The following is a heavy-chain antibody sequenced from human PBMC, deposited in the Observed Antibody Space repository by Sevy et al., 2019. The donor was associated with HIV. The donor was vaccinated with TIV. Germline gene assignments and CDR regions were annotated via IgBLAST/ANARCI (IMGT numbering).Heavy chain of an antibody. Sequence: GGSLRLSCAAPGFTFSNYIMNWVRQAPGKGLEWVSSISSSGSYMYYGDSVKGRFTISRDDAKNSLYLQMNSLRVEDTAVYYRARDGEILTGYPYYFDFWGQGTLVTVSS. CDR1: GFTFSNYI. V-gene: IGHV3-21*01. J-gene: IGHJ4*02. D-gene: IGHD3-9*01. CDR3: ARDGEILTGYPYYFDF. CDR2: ISSSGSYM.